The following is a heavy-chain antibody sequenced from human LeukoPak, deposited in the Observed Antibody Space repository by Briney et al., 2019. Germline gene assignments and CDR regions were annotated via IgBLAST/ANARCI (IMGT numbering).Heavy chain of an antibody. CDR1: GFTFSSYA. J-gene: IGHJ4*02. V-gene: IGHV3-23*01. CDR2: ISGSGGST. CDR3: AKPIRSSGYYYGH. D-gene: IGHD3-22*01. Sequence: GGSLRLSCAASGFTFSSYAMSWVRQAPGKGLEWVSAISGSGGSTYYADSVKGRFTISRDNSKNTLYLQVNSLRADDTAVYYCAKPIRSSGYYYGHRGQGTLVTVSS.